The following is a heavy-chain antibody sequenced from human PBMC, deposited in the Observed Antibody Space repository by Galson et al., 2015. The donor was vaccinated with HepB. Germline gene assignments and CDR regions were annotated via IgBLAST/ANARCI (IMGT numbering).Heavy chain of an antibody. CDR1: GGTFSSYS. CDR3: ARDRGYCTGGSCSWENYYFYHGMDV. CDR2: IIPIFRTA. Sequence: SVKVSCKASGGTFSSYSITWVRLAPGHGLEWMGGIIPIFRTAHYAQKFQGRVTITADESTSTAYLVLSSLRSEATAVYYCARDRGYCTGGSCSWENYYFYHGMDVWGQGTTVTVSS. D-gene: IGHD2-15*01. J-gene: IGHJ6*02. V-gene: IGHV1-69*13.